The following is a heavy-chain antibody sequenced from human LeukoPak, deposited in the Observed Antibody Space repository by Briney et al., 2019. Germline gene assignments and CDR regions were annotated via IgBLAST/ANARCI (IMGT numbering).Heavy chain of an antibody. Sequence: PGGSLRLSCAASGCTFSSYGMHWVRQAPGKGLEWVAVIWYDGSNKYYADSVKGRFTISRDNSKNTLYLQMNSLRAEDTAVYYCASGWYSSGWYTGELNYFDYWGQGTLVTVSS. CDR3: ASGWYSSGWYTGELNYFDY. D-gene: IGHD6-19*01. CDR2: IWYDGSNK. V-gene: IGHV3-33*01. J-gene: IGHJ4*02. CDR1: GCTFSSYG.